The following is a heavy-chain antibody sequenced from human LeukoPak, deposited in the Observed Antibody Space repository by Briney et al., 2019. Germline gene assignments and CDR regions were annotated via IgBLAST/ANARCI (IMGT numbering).Heavy chain of an antibody. D-gene: IGHD4-23*01. Sequence: PSETLSLTCTVSGGSISSGGYYWSWIRQHPGKGLEWIGYIYYSGSTYYNPSLKSRVTISVDTSKNQFSLKLSSVTAADTAVYYCARHYGGNSFCYYYYGMDVWGQGTTVTVSS. V-gene: IGHV4-31*02. CDR1: GGSISSGGYY. CDR3: ARHYGGNSFCYYYYGMDV. CDR2: IYYSGST. J-gene: IGHJ6*02.